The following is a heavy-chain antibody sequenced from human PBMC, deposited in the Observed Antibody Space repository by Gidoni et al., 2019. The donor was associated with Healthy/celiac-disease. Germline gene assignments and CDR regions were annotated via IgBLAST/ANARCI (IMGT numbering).Heavy chain of an antibody. CDR3: ARSVAGTTYFDY. D-gene: IGHD6-19*01. CDR2: ISGSGGST. V-gene: IGHV3-23*01. Sequence: EVQLLESGGGLVQPGGSLRLSCAASGFTFSSYAMSWFRQAPGKGLEWVSAISGSGGSTYYADSVKGRFTISRDNSKNTLYLQMNSLRAEDTAVYYCARSVAGTTYFDYWGQGTLVTVSS. CDR1: GFTFSSYA. J-gene: IGHJ4*02.